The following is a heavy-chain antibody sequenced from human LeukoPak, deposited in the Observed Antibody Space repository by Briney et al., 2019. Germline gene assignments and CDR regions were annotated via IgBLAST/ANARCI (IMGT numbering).Heavy chain of an antibody. D-gene: IGHD1-14*01. J-gene: IGHJ4*02. CDR2: ISSSSSYI. Sequence: PWGSLRLSCAASGFTFSSYSMNCVRQAPGKGLEWVSSISSSSSYISYADSVKGRFTISRDNTKTSLYLQMNSLRAEDTAVYYCARDRIWGQGTLVTVSS. V-gene: IGHV3-21*01. CDR1: GFTFSSYS. CDR3: ARDRI.